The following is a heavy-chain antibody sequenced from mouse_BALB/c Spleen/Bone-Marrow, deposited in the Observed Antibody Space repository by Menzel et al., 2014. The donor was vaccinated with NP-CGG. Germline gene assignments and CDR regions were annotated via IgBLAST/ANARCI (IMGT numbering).Heavy chain of an antibody. CDR2: INPSSNYT. J-gene: IGHJ2*01. D-gene: IGHD1-3*01. Sequence: VQLQQSGAELARPGASVKMFCKASGYTFTSYTMHWVKQRPGQGLEWIGFINPSSNYTNYNQKFKDKATLTADKSSSTAYMELSSPTSDDSAVYYCARVRKWLLDYWGQGTTLTVSS. V-gene: IGHV1-4*01. CDR3: ARVRKWLLDY. CDR1: GYTFTSYT.